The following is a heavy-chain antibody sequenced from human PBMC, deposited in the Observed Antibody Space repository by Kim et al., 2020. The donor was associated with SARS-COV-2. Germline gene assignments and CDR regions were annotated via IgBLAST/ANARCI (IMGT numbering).Heavy chain of an antibody. Sequence: PSFQGQVTISADESINTAYLQWSSLKASDTAMYYCARGSILSVPYNWFDPWGQGTLVTVSS. V-gene: IGHV5-51*01. J-gene: IGHJ5*02. CDR3: ARGSILSVPYNWFDP.